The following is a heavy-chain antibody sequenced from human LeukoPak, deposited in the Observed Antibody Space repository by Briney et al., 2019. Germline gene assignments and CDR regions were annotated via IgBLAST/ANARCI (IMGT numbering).Heavy chain of an antibody. CDR2: ILPIIGTA. D-gene: IGHD2-2*01. V-gene: IGHV1-69*01. Sequence: SSVKVSCKASGGTFSRYAISWVRQAPGQGLEWTGGILPIIGTANYAQKFQGRVTITADESTSTAYMELSSLRSEDTAVYYCARVGCSSTSCYGGSDYWGQGTLVTVSS. J-gene: IGHJ4*02. CDR1: GGTFSRYA. CDR3: ARVGCSSTSCYGGSDY.